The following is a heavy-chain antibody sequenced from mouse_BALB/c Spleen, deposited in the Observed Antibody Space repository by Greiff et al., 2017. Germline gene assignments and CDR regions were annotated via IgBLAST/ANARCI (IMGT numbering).Heavy chain of an antibody. V-gene: IGHV3-2*02. CDR1: GYSITSDYA. CDR3: ARGGLPYWYFDV. Sequence: EVKLVESGPGLVKPSQSLSLTCTVTGYSITSDYAWNWIRQFPGNKLEWMGYISYSGSTSYNPSLKSRISITRDTSKNQFFLQLNSVTTEDTATFYCARGGLPYWYFDVWGAGTTVTVSS. J-gene: IGHJ1*01. CDR2: ISYSGST. D-gene: IGHD2-2*01.